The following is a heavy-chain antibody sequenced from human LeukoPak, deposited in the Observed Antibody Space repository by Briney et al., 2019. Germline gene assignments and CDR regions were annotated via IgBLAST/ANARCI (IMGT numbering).Heavy chain of an antibody. Sequence: GGSLRLSCAASGFTFSNYWMSWVRQAPGKGLEWVANIKPDGSEKYCVDSVKGRSSISRDNVRNVLYLQMNNLRAGDTALYYCARGDFWSGDYTDAFDVWGQGTMVTVSA. D-gene: IGHD3-3*01. J-gene: IGHJ3*01. CDR2: IKPDGSEK. CDR3: ARGDFWSGDYTDAFDV. V-gene: IGHV3-7*04. CDR1: GFTFSNYW.